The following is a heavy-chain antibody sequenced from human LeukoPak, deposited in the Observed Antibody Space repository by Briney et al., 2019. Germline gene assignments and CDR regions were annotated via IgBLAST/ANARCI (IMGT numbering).Heavy chain of an antibody. CDR2: INHSGST. D-gene: IGHD3-22*01. V-gene: IGHV4-34*01. Sequence: SETLSLTCAVYGGSFSGYYWSWIRQPPGKGLEWIGEINHSGSTNYNPSLKSRVTISVDTSKNQFSLKLSSVTAADTAVYYCATNTGYYDTTKNSFSAFDIWGQGTMVTVSS. J-gene: IGHJ3*02. CDR3: ATNTGYYDTTKNSFSAFDI. CDR1: GGSFSGYY.